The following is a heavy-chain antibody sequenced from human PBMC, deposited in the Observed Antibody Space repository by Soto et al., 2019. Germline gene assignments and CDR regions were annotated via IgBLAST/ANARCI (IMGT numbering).Heavy chain of an antibody. Sequence: SVKVPCKASGGTFSRDAISWVRQAPGQGLEWMGGIIPMFGTAKYAQKFQGRLTITADESTSTAYMDLRSLRSEDTAVYYCARGVVVVPASQLGWFDQWGQRTLVTASS. D-gene: IGHD2-15*01. CDR2: IIPMFGTA. V-gene: IGHV1-69*13. J-gene: IGHJ5*02. CDR1: GGTFSRDA. CDR3: ARGVVVVPASQLGWFDQ.